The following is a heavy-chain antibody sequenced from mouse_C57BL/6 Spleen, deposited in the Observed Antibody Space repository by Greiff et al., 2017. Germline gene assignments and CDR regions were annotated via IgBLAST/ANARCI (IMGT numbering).Heavy chain of an antibody. V-gene: IGHV1-50*01. Sequence: VQLQQPGAELVKPGASVKLSCKASGYTFTSYWMQWVKQRPGQGLEWIGEIDPSDSYTNYNQKFKGKATLTVDTSSSTAYMQLSSLTSEDSAVYYCARGGPHYYAMDYWGQGTSVTVSS. CDR2: IDPSDSYT. CDR3: ARGGPHYYAMDY. D-gene: IGHD3-3*01. J-gene: IGHJ4*01. CDR1: GYTFTSYW.